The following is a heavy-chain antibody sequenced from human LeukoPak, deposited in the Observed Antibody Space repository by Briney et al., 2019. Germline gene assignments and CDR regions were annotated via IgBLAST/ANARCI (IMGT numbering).Heavy chain of an antibody. J-gene: IGHJ6*02. CDR1: GLTFSSYG. CDR3: ARGGHCSTTSCSNYDGMDV. V-gene: IGHV3-33*01. Sequence: GGSLRLSCAASGLTFSSYGMHWVRQAPGKGLEWVAATWYDGSNKYYADSVKGRFTISRDNSKNTLYLQMNSLRAEDTAVYFCARGGHCSTTSCSNYDGMDVWGQGTTLTVSS. D-gene: IGHD2-2*01. CDR2: TWYDGSNK.